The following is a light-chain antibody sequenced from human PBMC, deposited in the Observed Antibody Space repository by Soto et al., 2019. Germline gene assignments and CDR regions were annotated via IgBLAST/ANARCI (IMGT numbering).Light chain of an antibody. CDR1: QTISNW. CDR3: RQYDSEST. CDR2: DAS. V-gene: IGKV1-5*01. J-gene: IGKJ1*01. Sequence: DIQMTQSPSTLSASIGDRVTITCRASQTISNWLAWYQQKPGKAPKVLIHDASRLESGVPSRFSGSGSGTELTLTTNNPQTDDFAISYCRQYDSESTFGQGTKVDI.